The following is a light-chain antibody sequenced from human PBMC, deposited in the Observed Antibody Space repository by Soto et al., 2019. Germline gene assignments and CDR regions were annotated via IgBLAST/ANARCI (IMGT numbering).Light chain of an antibody. Sequence: QAVVTQPPSASGTPGQRVTILCSGSSSNIGSNPVNWYQQLPGTAPKLLIYSSYQRPSGVPDRFSGSKSGTSASLAISGLQSEDEADYYCAAWDDSLNGAVFGGGTQLTVL. J-gene: IGLJ7*01. CDR1: SSNIGSNP. CDR2: SSY. CDR3: AAWDDSLNGAV. V-gene: IGLV1-44*01.